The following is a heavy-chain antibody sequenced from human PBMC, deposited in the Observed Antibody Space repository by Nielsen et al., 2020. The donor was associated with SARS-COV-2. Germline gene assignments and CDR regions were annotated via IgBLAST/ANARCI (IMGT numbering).Heavy chain of an antibody. CDR2: ISYDGSNK. CDR3: ARHPYYYYGMDV. CDR1: GFTFSSYG. J-gene: IGHJ6*02. V-gene: IGHV3-30*03. Sequence: GESLKISCAASGFTFSSYGMHWVRQAPGKGLEWVAVISYDGSNKYYADSVKGRFTISRDNSKNTLYLQMNSLRAEDTAVYYCARHPYYYYGMDVWGQGTTVTVSS.